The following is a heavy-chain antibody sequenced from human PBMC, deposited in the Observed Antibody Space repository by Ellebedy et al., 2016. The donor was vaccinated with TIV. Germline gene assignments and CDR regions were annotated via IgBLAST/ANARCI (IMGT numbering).Heavy chain of an antibody. CDR2: ISSSSSYI. CDR1: GFTFSSYS. V-gene: IGHV3-21*01. J-gene: IGHJ4*02. CDR3: LSRYYYDSSGYYSAKASFDY. D-gene: IGHD3-22*01. Sequence: GGSLRLXXAASGFTFSSYSMYWVRQAPGKGLEWVSSISSSSSYIYYADSVKGRFTISRDNAKNSLYLQVNSLRAEDTAVYYCLSRYYYDSSGYYSAKASFDYWGQGTLVTVSS.